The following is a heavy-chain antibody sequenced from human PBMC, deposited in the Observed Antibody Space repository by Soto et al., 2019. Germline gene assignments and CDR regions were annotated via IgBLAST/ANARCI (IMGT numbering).Heavy chain of an antibody. CDR2: ISSSSSYI. CDR3: AREQQWLGNAFDI. V-gene: IGHV3-21*01. CDR1: GFTFSSYS. Sequence: ESGGGLVTPGGSLRLSCAASGFTFSSYSMNWVRQAPGKGLEWVSSISSSSSYIYYADSVKGRFTISRDNAKNSLYLQMNSLRAEDTAVYYCAREQQWLGNAFDIWGQGTMVTVSS. D-gene: IGHD6-19*01. J-gene: IGHJ3*02.